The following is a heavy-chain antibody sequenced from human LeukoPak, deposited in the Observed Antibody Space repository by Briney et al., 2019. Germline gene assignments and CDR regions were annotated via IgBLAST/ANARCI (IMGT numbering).Heavy chain of an antibody. CDR1: GGSISSHY. V-gene: IGHV4-59*11. D-gene: IGHD6-13*01. Sequence: SETLSLTCTVSGGSISSHYWSWIRQPPGKGLEWIGYIYYSGSTNYNPSLKSRVTISVDTSKNQFSLKLSSVTAADTAVYYCARDSQDSSSWASWFDPWGQGTLVTVSS. CDR3: ARDSQDSSSWASWFDP. CDR2: IYYSGST. J-gene: IGHJ5*02.